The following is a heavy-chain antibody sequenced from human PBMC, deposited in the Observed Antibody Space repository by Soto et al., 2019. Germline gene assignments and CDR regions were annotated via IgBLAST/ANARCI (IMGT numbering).Heavy chain of an antibody. CDR1: EFTFSRYW. J-gene: IGHJ3*02. CDR3: ARVSGLTGGAFDI. D-gene: IGHD1-26*01. CDR2: IKQDGSDK. Sequence: HPGGSLRLSCVASEFTFSRYWMTWVRQAPGKGLEWVAIIKQDGSDKYYVDSVKGRFTISRDNAKNSLYLQMNSLRAEDTAVYYCARVSGLTGGAFDIWGQGTLVTVSS. V-gene: IGHV3-7*05.